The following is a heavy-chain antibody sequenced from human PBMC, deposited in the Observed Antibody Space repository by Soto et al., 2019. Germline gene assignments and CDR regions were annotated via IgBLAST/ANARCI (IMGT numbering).Heavy chain of an antibody. D-gene: IGHD4-17*01. V-gene: IGHV3-7*01. CDR3: ARDANDYGDTDVY. Sequence: EVQLVESGGGLVQPGGSLRHSCAASGFTFSSYWMSWVRQAPGKGLEWVANIKQDGSEKYYVDSVKGRFTISRDNAKNSLYLQMNSLRAEDTAVYYCARDANDYGDTDVYWGQGTLVTVSS. CDR2: IKQDGSEK. CDR1: GFTFSSYW. J-gene: IGHJ4*02.